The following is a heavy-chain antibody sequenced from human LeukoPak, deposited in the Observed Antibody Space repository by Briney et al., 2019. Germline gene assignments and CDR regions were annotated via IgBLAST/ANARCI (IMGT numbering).Heavy chain of an antibody. V-gene: IGHV3-21*01. D-gene: IGHD3-10*01. CDR1: GFTFSSYS. CDR2: ISSSSSYI. J-gene: IGHJ4*02. CDR3: ARLTMVRGADPDY. Sequence: GGSLRLSCAASGFTFSSYSMNWVRQAPGKGLEWVSSISSSSSYIYYADSVKGRFTISRDNAKNSLYLQMNSLRAEDTAVYYCARLTMVRGADPDYWGPGTLVTVSS.